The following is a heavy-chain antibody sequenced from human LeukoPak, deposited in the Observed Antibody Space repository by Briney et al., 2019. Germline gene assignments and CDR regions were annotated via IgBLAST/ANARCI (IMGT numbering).Heavy chain of an antibody. D-gene: IGHD3-10*01. CDR2: INHSGST. J-gene: IGHJ6*03. CDR3: ARQRPYYYGSGSYTYYYYYSMDV. Sequence: PSETLSLTCAVYGGSFSGYYWSWIRQPPGKGLEWIGEINHSGSTNYNPSLKSRVNISVDTSKNQFSLKLSSVTAADTAVYYCARQRPYYYGSGSYTYYYYYSMDVWGKGTTVTISS. V-gene: IGHV4-34*01. CDR1: GGSFSGYY.